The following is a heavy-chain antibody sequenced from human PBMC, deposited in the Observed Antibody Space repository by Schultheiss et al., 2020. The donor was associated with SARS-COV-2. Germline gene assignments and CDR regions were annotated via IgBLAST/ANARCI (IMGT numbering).Heavy chain of an antibody. V-gene: IGHV6-1*01. Sequence: SETLSLTCAISGDSVSSNSAAWNWIRQSPSRGLEWLGRTYYRSKWYNDYAVSVKSRITINPDTSKNQFSLQLNSVTPEDTAVYYCARASMVRGVVAYYFDYWGQGTLVTVSS. CDR3: ARASMVRGVVAYYFDY. CDR1: GDSVSSNSAA. CDR2: TYYRSKWYN. D-gene: IGHD3-10*01. J-gene: IGHJ4*02.